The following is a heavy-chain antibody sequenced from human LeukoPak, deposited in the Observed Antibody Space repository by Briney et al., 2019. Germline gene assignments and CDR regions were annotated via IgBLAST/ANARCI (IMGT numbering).Heavy chain of an antibody. J-gene: IGHJ4*02. D-gene: IGHD3-22*01. CDR3: ARVYYDSSGLYYFDY. CDR2: IYYSGST. V-gene: IGHV4-39*07. CDR1: GGSISSSSYY. Sequence: SSETLSLTCTVSGGSISSSSYYWGWIRQPPGKGLEWIGSIYYSGSTYYNPSLKSRVTISVDTSKNQFSLNLSSVTAADTAVYYCARVYYDSSGLYYFDYWGQGTRVTVSS.